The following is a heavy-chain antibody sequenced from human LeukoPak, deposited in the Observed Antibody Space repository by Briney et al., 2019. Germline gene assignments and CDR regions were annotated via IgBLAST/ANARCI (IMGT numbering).Heavy chain of an antibody. CDR2: IFSSGST. CDR3: ARHTYGGKASFDY. Sequence: SETLSLTCTVSGGSISNYYWSWIRQPPGKGLEWIGYIFSSGSTIYNPSLKSRLTISVDTSKNQLSLKVSSVTAADTAVYFCARHTYGGKASFDYWGQGTLVTVSS. CDR1: GGSISNYY. D-gene: IGHD4-23*01. V-gene: IGHV4-59*08. J-gene: IGHJ4*02.